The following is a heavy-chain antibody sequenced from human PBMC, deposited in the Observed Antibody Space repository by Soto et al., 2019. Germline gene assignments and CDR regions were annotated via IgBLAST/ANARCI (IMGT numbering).Heavy chain of an antibody. CDR1: GGSISSSSYY. J-gene: IGHJ4*02. V-gene: IGHV4-39*01. D-gene: IGHD3-22*01. CDR2: IYYSGST. Sequence: SETLSLTCTVSGGSISSSSYYWGWIRQPPGKGLEWIGSIYYSGSTYYNPSLKSRVTISVDTSKNQFSLKLSSVTAADTAVYYCARQRGGYYDSSSNLYYFDYWGQGTLVTVSS. CDR3: ARQRGGYYDSSSNLYYFDY.